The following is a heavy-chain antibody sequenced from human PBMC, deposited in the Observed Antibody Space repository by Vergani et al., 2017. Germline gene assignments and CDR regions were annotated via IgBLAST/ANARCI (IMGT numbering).Heavy chain of an antibody. CDR2: ISYDGNKK. CDR1: GFPFSDYG. V-gene: IGHV3-30*03. D-gene: IGHD3-10*01. J-gene: IGHJ5*02. CDR3: ARGFSMVRGVISRSPWFDP. Sequence: HVQMVESGGGEVQPGRSLRLSCSAAGFPFSDYGVHWVRQAPGKGLEWVSVISYDGNKKNYADSVKGRFTISRDNSKNTLYLQMNSLRAEDTAVYYCARGFSMVRGVISRSPWFDPWGQGTLVTVSS.